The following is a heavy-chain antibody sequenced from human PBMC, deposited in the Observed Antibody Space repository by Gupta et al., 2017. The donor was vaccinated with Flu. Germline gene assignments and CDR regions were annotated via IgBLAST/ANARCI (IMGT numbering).Heavy chain of an antibody. J-gene: IGHJ4*02. CDR2: VIPVSGPT. V-gene: IGHV1-69*01. CDR1: GVTFSTYA. D-gene: IGHD2-15*01. Sequence: QVQLVQSGAEVRKPGSSVKVSCKPYGVTFSTYAINWVRQAPGQGLEWMGGVIPVSGPTFYAPRFQGRVTITADESTSTAYLDLSSLTSDDTAVYYCARKGGGHCSGGSCYSFDYWGQGTLITVSS. CDR3: ARKGGGHCSGGSCYSFDY.